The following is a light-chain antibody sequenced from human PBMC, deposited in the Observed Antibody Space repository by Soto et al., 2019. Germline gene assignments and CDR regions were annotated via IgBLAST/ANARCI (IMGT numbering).Light chain of an antibody. J-gene: IGLJ1*01. V-gene: IGLV2-11*01. CDR3: CSYAGSYTFV. CDR1: SSDVGRYNY. CDR2: DVG. Sequence: QSVLTQHRSVSGSPGQSVTISCTGSSSDVGRYNYVSWYQQHPGKAPKLMIYDVGKRPSGVPDRFSGSKSGNTASLTMSGLQTEDEADYYCCSYAGSYTFVFGTGTKVTVL.